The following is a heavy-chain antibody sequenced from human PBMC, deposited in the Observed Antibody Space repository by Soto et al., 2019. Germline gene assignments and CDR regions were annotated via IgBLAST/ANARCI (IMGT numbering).Heavy chain of an antibody. J-gene: IGHJ3*02. D-gene: IGHD3-10*01. CDR1: GFTFSSYA. CDR3: ARDYGSDAFDI. Sequence: QVQLVESGGGVVQPGRSLRLSCAASGFTFSSYAMHWVRQAPGKGLEWVAVISYDGSNKYYADSVKGRFTISRDNSKNTLYLQMNSLIAEDTAVYYCARDYGSDAFDIWGQGTMVTVSS. V-gene: IGHV3-30-3*01. CDR2: ISYDGSNK.